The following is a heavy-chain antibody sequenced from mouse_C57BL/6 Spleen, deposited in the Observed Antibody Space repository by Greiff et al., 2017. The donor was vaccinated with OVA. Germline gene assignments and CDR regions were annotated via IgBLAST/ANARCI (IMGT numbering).Heavy chain of an antibody. D-gene: IGHD2-13*01. V-gene: IGHV1-82*01. CDR3: ARSPLYYGDNYYAMDY. J-gene: IGHJ4*01. Sequence: VQLQQSGPELVKPGASVKISCKASGYAFSSSWMNWVKQRPGKGLEWIGRIYPGDGDTNYNGKFKGKATLTADKSSSTAYMQLSSLTSEDSAVYFCARSPLYYGDNYYAMDYWGQGTSVTVSS. CDR2: IYPGDGDT. CDR1: GYAFSSSW.